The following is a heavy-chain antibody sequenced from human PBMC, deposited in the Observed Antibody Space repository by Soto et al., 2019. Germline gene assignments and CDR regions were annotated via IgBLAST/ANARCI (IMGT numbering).Heavy chain of an antibody. CDR3: AKDLKYSYGHCSGGSCHPGIGS. CDR1: GFTFSSYA. V-gene: IGHV3-23*01. Sequence: EVQLLESGGGLVQPGGSLRLSCAASGFTFSSYAMSWVRQAPGKGLEWVSAISGSGGSTYYADSVKGRFTISRDNSKNTLYMQMNSLRAEDTDVYYCAKDLKYSYGHCSGGSCHPGIGSWGQGTLVTVSS. D-gene: IGHD2-15*01. J-gene: IGHJ4*02. CDR2: ISGSGGST.